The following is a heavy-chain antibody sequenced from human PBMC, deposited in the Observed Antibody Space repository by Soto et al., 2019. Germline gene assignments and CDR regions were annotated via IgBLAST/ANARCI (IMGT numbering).Heavy chain of an antibody. J-gene: IGHJ4*02. CDR1: GITFNSAW. CDR2: IRSKADGGTT. Sequence: EVQLVEFGGGLVKPGGSLRRSCAASGITFNSAWMNWVRQAPGKGLEWVGRIRSKADGGTTDYAAPVKDRFTISRDDAKNTVDLQMSSLKTEDTAVYYCTTYSGAAFEYWGQGALVTVSS. D-gene: IGHD1-26*01. CDR3: TTYSGAAFEY. V-gene: IGHV3-15*01.